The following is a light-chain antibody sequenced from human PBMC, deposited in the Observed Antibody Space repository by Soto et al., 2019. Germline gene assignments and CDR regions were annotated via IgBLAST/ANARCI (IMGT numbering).Light chain of an antibody. J-gene: IGKJ2*01. CDR3: QQYNNWRSYT. V-gene: IGKV3-15*01. CDR2: GAS. CDR1: QSISSN. Sequence: EIVLTQPPGTLSVSLGERAPLSCRARQSISSNLAWYPQQPGQAPRLLIYGASTRATGIPDRFSGSGSGTDFTLTISSLQSEDFAVYFCQQYNNWRSYTFGQGTKVDIK.